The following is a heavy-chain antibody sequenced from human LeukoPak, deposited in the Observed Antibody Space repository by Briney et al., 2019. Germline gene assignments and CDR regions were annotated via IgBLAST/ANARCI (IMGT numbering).Heavy chain of an antibody. Sequence: PGGSLRLSCVASAFSFRTYWMNWVRQAPGKGLEWVANINQDGSVKHYLDSVKGRFTISRDNAKNSLYLQMSSLRADDTAVYYCAVIDSNGWQVGLDYWGQGTQVTVSS. V-gene: IGHV3-7*01. CDR1: AFSFRTYW. J-gene: IGHJ4*02. CDR3: AVIDSNGWQVGLDY. D-gene: IGHD6-19*01. CDR2: INQDGSVK.